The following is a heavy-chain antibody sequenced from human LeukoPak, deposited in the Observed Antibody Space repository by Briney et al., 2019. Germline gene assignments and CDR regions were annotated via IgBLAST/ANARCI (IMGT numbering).Heavy chain of an antibody. CDR1: GFTFTSHW. V-gene: IGHV3-7*05. Sequence: PGGSLRLSCAPSGFTFTSHWMSWVRQAPGKGLGWVANIKQDGREKYYVDSVKGRFTISRDNAKNSLYLQMNSLRAEDTAVYYCARDGYYASGSVFFQHWGQGTLVTVSS. D-gene: IGHD3-10*01. CDR2: IKQDGREK. J-gene: IGHJ1*01. CDR3: ARDGYYASGSVFFQH.